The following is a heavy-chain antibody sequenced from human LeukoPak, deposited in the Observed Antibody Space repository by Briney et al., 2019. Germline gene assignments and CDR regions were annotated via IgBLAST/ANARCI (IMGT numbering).Heavy chain of an antibody. CDR3: AKHKVNDYGDYSPFDY. V-gene: IGHV3-30*02. Sequence: GGSLRLSCAASGFTFSSYGMHWVRQAPGKGLEWVAFIRYDGSNKYYADSVKGRFTISRDNSKNTLFLQMNGLRAEETAVYYCAKHKVNDYGDYSPFDYWGQGTLVTVSS. CDR2: IRYDGSNK. J-gene: IGHJ4*02. D-gene: IGHD4-17*01. CDR1: GFTFSSYG.